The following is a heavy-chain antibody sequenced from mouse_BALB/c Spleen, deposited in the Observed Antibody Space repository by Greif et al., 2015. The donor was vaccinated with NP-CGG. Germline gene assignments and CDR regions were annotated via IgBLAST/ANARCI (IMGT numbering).Heavy chain of an antibody. V-gene: IGHV5-17*02. D-gene: IGHD2-4*01. J-gene: IGHJ3*01. CDR3: ARGRDYSWFAY. CDR2: ISSGSSTI. Sequence: EVKLMESGGGLVQPGGSRKLSCAASGFTFSSFGMHWVRQAPEKGLEWVAYISSGSSTIYYADTVKGRFTISRDNPKNTLFLQMTSLRSEDTAMYYCARGRDYSWFAYWGQGTLVTASA. CDR1: GFTFSSFG.